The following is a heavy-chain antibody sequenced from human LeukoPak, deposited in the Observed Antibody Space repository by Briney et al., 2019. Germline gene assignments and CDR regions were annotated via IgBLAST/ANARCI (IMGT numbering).Heavy chain of an antibody. V-gene: IGHV4-39*07. CDR2: IYYSGST. J-gene: IGHJ4*02. CDR3: ARGYYDFWSGYYTNGLDY. CDR1: GGSISSYY. D-gene: IGHD3-3*01. Sequence: KPSETLSLTCTVSGGSISSYYWGWIRQPPGKGLEWIGSIYYSGSTYYNPSLKSRVTISVDTSKNQFSLKLSSVTAADTAVYYCARGYYDFWSGYYTNGLDYWGQGTLVTVSS.